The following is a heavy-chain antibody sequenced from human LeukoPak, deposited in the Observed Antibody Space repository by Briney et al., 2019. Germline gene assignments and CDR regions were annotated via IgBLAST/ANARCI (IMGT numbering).Heavy chain of an antibody. Sequence: GGSLRLSCAASGFTFSSYGMHWVRQAPGKGLEWVAVIWYDGSNKYYADSVKGRFTISRDNSKNTLYLQTNSLRAEDTAVYYCARMRCSGGSCYYYYYCMDVWGKGTTVTVSS. J-gene: IGHJ6*04. D-gene: IGHD2-15*01. CDR3: ARMRCSGGSCYYYYYCMDV. V-gene: IGHV3-33*01. CDR2: IWYDGSNK. CDR1: GFTFSSYG.